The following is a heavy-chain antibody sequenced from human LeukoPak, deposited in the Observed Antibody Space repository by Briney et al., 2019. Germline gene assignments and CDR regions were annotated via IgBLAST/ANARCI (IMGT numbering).Heavy chain of an antibody. CDR1: RFTFSAYW. Sequence: GGSLRLSCAASRFTFSAYWMHWVRQAPGKGLMWVSRIDGHGSSTSYADSVMGRFTISRDDAKNTLYLQMNSLRAEDTAVYYCVGWDYYYMDAWGKGTTVTVSS. D-gene: IGHD6-19*01. J-gene: IGHJ6*03. V-gene: IGHV3-74*01. CDR3: VGWDYYYMDA. CDR2: IDGHGSST.